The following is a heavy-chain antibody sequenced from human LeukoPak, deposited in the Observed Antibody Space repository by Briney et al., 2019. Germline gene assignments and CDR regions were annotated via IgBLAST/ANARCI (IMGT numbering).Heavy chain of an antibody. J-gene: IGHJ3*02. Sequence: GASVKVSCKASGYTFTSYGISWVRQAPGQGLEWMGWISAYSGNTNYAQKLQGRVTMTTDTSTSTAYMELRSLRSDDTAVYYCAKAGRSGWYPGWPFDIWGQGTMVTVSS. CDR3: AKAGRSGWYPGWPFDI. CDR1: GYTFTSYG. D-gene: IGHD6-19*01. CDR2: ISAYSGNT. V-gene: IGHV1-18*01.